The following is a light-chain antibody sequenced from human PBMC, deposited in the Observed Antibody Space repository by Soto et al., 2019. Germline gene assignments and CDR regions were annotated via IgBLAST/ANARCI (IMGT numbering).Light chain of an antibody. CDR1: SSDVGGFDH. J-gene: IGLJ1*01. V-gene: IGLV2-14*03. CDR3: NSFTTTNTYV. CDR2: DVS. Sequence: QSVLSQAASVSGSPGQSSTISCNGASSDVGGFDHVSWYQQHPGKVPRLLIYDVSSRPSGVSDRFSGSKSGNTASLTISGLQAEDEADYYCNSFTTTNTYVFGTGTKVTVL.